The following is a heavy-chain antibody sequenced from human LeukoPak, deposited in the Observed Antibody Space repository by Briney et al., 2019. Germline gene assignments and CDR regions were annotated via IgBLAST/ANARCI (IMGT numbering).Heavy chain of an antibody. J-gene: IGHJ4*02. D-gene: IGHD2-2*01. Sequence: GASVKVSCKASGYTFTDYYMHWVRQAPGQGLEWMGRINPNIGGTNYAQKFQGRVTMTRDTSISTAYMELSRLRSDDTAIYYCAINLGDIVIVPAAMWEAVDYWGQGTLVTVSS. V-gene: IGHV1-2*06. CDR2: INPNIGGT. CDR3: AINLGDIVIVPAAMWEAVDY. CDR1: GYTFTDYY.